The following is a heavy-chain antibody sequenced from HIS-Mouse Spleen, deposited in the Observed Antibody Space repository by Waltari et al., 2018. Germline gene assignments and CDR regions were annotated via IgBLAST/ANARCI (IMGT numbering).Heavy chain of an antibody. CDR2: IYYSGRT. D-gene: IGHD6-13*01. J-gene: IGHJ2*01. CDR3: AREIPYSSSWYDWYFDL. V-gene: IGHV4-39*07. CDR1: GGSISSSSYY. Sequence: QLQLQESGPGLVKPSETLSLTCTVSGGSISSSSYYWGWLRQPPGKGLEWIGGIYYSGRTYDNPSRKSRVTISVDTSKNQFSLKLSSVTAADTAVYYCAREIPYSSSWYDWYFDLWGRGTLVTVSS.